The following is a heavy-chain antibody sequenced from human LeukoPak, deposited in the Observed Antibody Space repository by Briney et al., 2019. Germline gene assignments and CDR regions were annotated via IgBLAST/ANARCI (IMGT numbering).Heavy chain of an antibody. J-gene: IGHJ4*02. CDR3: AKGGYHGNAPGY. Sequence: GGSLRLSCAASGFTFSSYVMHWVRQAPGKGLEWVTVISYDGSNKYYADSVKGRFTISRDNSKNTLYLQMNSLRAEDTAVYYCAKGGYHGNAPGYWGQGTLVTVSS. CDR2: ISYDGSNK. V-gene: IGHV3-30*18. CDR1: GFTFSSYV. D-gene: IGHD4-23*01.